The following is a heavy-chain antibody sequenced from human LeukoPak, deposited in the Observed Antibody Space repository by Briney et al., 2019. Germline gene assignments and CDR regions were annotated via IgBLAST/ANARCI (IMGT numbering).Heavy chain of an antibody. CDR1: GFTFSSYS. CDR2: ISSSSSTI. D-gene: IGHD6-13*01. J-gene: IGHJ3*02. V-gene: IGHV3-48*01. CDR3: ARDISSGWYGDAFDI. Sequence: GGSLRLSCAASGFTFSSYSMNWVRQAPGKGLEWVSYISSSSSTIYYADSVKGRFTISRDNAKNSLYLQMNSLRAEDTAVYYCARDISSGWYGDAFDIWGQGTMVTVSS.